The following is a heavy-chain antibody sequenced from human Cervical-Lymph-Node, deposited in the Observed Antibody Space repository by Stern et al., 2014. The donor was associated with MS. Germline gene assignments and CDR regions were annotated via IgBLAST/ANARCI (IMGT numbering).Heavy chain of an antibody. D-gene: IGHD2-2*01. Sequence: QVQLQESGPGLVKPSQTLSLTCTVSGGSISSGDYYWSWIRQPPGKGLEWIGDIYFSGSTHDNPSLKSRVTISVDTSKNQFSLKLSSVTAADTAVYYCASANCSSTSCPNWFDPWGQGTLVTVSS. J-gene: IGHJ5*02. V-gene: IGHV4-30-4*01. CDR3: ASANCSSTSCPNWFDP. CDR2: IYFSGST. CDR1: GGSISSGDYY.